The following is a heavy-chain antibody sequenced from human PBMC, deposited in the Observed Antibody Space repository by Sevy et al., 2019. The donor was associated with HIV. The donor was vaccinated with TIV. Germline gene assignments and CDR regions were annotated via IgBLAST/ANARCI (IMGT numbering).Heavy chain of an antibody. Sequence: GGSLRLSCAASGFTFTTYAMRWVRQAPGKGLEWVSTISDSSGSTYYADSVKGRFTISIDNSKNTLYLQMNSLRVEDTAVYYCAKDRVLYCSSLSCQEFDYWGQGILVTVSS. CDR2: ISDSSGST. CDR3: AKDRVLYCSSLSCQEFDY. J-gene: IGHJ4*02. CDR1: GFTFTTYA. V-gene: IGHV3-23*01. D-gene: IGHD2-15*01.